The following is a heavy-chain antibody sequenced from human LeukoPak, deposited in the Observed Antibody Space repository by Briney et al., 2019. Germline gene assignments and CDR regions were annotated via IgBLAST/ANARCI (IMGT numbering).Heavy chain of an antibody. Sequence: ASVKVSCKASGYTLTDYYMYWVRQAPGQGLEWMGIINPSGGSTSYAQKFQGRVTMTRDTSTTTVYMELSSLRSEDTAVYYCARGGVAVATLKTIDYWGQGTLVTVSS. CDR1: GYTLTDYY. D-gene: IGHD6-19*01. CDR3: ARGGVAVATLKTIDY. J-gene: IGHJ4*02. CDR2: INPSGGST. V-gene: IGHV1-46*01.